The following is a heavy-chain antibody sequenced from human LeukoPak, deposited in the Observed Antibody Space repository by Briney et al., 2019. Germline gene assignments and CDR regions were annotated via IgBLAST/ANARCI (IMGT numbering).Heavy chain of an antibody. V-gene: IGHV4-34*01. CDR3: AGRLTYSGYDYGWDYYYYGMDV. Sequence: SETLSLTCAVYGGSFSGYYWSWIRQPPGKGLEWIGEINHSGSTNYNPSLKSRVTISVDTSKNQFSLKLSSVTAADTAVYYCAGRLTYSGYDYGWDYYYYGMDVWGQGTTVTVSS. CDR1: GGSFSGYY. D-gene: IGHD5-12*01. J-gene: IGHJ6*02. CDR2: INHSGST.